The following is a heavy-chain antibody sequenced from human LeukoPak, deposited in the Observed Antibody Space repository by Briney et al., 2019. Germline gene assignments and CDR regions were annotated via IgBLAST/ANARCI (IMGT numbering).Heavy chain of an antibody. CDR1: GFTFSSYT. Sequence: LSGGSLRLSCAASGFTFSSYTMHWVRQAPGKGLEYVSAISSNGGSTYYANSVKGRFTISRDNSKNTLYLQMGSLRAEDMAVYYCARGIQLWSYFDYWGQGTLVTVSS. CDR3: ARGIQLWSYFDY. V-gene: IGHV3-64*01. D-gene: IGHD5-18*01. CDR2: ISSNGGST. J-gene: IGHJ4*02.